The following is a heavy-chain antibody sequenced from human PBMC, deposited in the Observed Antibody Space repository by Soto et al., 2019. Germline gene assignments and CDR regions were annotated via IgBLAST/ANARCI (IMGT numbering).Heavy chain of an antibody. CDR2: IYAGDSDT. D-gene: IGHD4-17*01. Sequence: GESLKISCEGSGYTFTSYWIGWVRQMPGEGLEWMGIIYAGDSDTKYSPSFQGQVTISVDRSIKTAYLQWSSLKASDTAMYYCVKGYGNYFRTIQFDFWGQGTLVTVSS. J-gene: IGHJ4*02. CDR3: VKGYGNYFRTIQFDF. V-gene: IGHV5-51*01. CDR1: GYTFTSYW.